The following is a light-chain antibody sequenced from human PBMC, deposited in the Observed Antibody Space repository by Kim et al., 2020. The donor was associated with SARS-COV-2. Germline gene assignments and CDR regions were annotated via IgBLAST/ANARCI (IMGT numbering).Light chain of an antibody. J-gene: IGKJ4*01. CDR3: QQRNNWPPAVT. V-gene: IGKV3-11*01. Sequence: PGEGATLSCSASQSIDIHVAWYQHKPGQAPRLLIYDAFNRATGIPDRFSGSGSGTDFTLTIGSLEPEDFAIYYCQQRNNWPPAVTFGGGTKVDIK. CDR2: DAF. CDR1: QSIDIH.